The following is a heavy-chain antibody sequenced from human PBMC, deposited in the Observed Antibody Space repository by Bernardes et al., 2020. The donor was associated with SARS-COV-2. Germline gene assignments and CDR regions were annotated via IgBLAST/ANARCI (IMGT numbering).Heavy chain of an antibody. CDR2: ISYDGGNK. CDR1: GFTFSIYP. V-gene: IGHV3-30*04. J-gene: IGHJ2*01. D-gene: IGHD5-18*01. CDR3: AGSADTALAYWYFDL. Sequence: GGSLRLSCAASGFTFSIYPIHWVRQTPGKGLEWVAVISYDGGNKYYAESVKGRFTISRDNSKNTLYLQMNSLGAEDTAVYYCAGSADTALAYWYFDLWGRGTLVTVSS.